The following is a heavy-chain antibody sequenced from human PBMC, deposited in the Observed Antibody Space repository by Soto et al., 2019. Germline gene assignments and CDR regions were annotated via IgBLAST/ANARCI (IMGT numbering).Heavy chain of an antibody. CDR3: ARQTYYYGSGSYLWDY. Sequence: SETLSLTCIVSGGSISSSSYYWGWIRQPPGKGLEWIGSIYYSGSTYYNPSLKSRVTISVDTSKNQFSLKLSSVTAADTAVYYCARQTYYYGSGSYLWDYWGQGTLVTVSS. D-gene: IGHD3-10*01. CDR2: IYYSGST. CDR1: GGSISSSSYY. V-gene: IGHV4-39*01. J-gene: IGHJ4*02.